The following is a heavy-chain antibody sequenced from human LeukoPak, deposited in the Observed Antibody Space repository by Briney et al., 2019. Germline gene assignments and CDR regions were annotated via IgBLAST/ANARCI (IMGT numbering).Heavy chain of an antibody. CDR3: ARASCSGGSCDNWFDP. CDR2: IYYSGST. J-gene: IGHJ5*02. CDR1: GVSISSGGYS. Sequence: PSQTLSLTRAVSGVSISSGGYSGSWIRQPPGKGLEWIGYIYYSGSTYYNPSLKSRVTISVDTSKNQFSLKLSSVTAADTAVYYCARASCSGGSCDNWFDPWGQGTLVTVSS. D-gene: IGHD2-15*01. V-gene: IGHV4-30-4*07.